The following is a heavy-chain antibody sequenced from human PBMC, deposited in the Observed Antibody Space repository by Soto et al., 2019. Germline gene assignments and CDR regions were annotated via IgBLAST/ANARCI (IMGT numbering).Heavy chain of an antibody. D-gene: IGHD2-2*01. CDR1: GYTFTGYY. J-gene: IGHJ6*02. CDR2: INPNSGGT. CDR3: ARDPGGDIVVVPAPIYGMDV. Sequence: ASVKVSCKASGYTFTGYYMHWLLQAPGQGLEWMGLINPNSGGTNYAQKFQGWVTMTRDTSTSTAYMELSSLRSEDTAVYYCARDPGGDIVVVPAPIYGMDVWGQGTTVTVSS. V-gene: IGHV1-2*04.